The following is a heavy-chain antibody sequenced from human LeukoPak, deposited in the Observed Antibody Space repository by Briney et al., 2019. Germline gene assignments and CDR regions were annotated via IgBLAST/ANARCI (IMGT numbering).Heavy chain of an antibody. CDR2: ICYSGST. V-gene: IGHV4-39*07. CDR3: ARGPFSGSYSGAFDI. D-gene: IGHD1-26*01. J-gene: IGHJ3*02. CDR1: GGSISSSSYY. Sequence: SETLSLTCTVSGGSISSSSYYWGWIRQPPGKGLEWIGSICYSGSTYYNPSLKSRVTLSVDTSKNQFSLKLSSVTAADTAVYYCARGPFSGSYSGAFDIWGQGTMVTVSS.